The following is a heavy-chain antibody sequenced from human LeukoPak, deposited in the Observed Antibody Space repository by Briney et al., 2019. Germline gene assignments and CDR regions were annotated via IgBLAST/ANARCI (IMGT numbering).Heavy chain of an antibody. D-gene: IGHD3-22*01. CDR3: ARDSSGYYGGYYFDY. CDR2: INHSGST. J-gene: IGHJ4*02. V-gene: IGHV4-34*01. Sequence: PSETLSLTCAVYGGSFSDYYWSWIRRPPGEGLEWIGEINHSGSTNYNPSLKSRVTISVDTSKNQLSLKLSSVTAADTAVYYCARDSSGYYGGYYFDYWGQGTLVTVSS. CDR1: GGSFSDYY.